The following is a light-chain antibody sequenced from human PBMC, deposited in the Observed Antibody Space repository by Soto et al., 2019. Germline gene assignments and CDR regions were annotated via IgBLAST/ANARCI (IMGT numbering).Light chain of an antibody. CDR2: EVS. CDR3: TSYAGSNNLL. CDR1: SSDVGGY. Sequence: QSALTQPPSASGSPGQSVTISCTGTSSDVGGYVSWYQQHPGKAPQLMIYEVSKRPSGVPDRFSGSKSGHTASLTVSGLQPEDEADYYYTSYAGSNNLLFGGGTKVTVL. J-gene: IGLJ2*01. V-gene: IGLV2-8*01.